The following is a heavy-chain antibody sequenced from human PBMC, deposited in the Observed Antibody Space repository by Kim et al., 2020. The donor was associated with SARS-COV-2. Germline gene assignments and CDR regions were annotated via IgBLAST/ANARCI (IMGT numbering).Heavy chain of an antibody. D-gene: IGHD4-17*01. CDR3: ARDRKAEDERWDFDS. Sequence: GGSLRLSCAVSGFTFNTYTMGWVRQVPGRGLQWVAGVSSRGALFYADSVKGRFTISRDNSKDTLYLQMDSLRGEDTAVYHCARDRKAEDERWDFDSWGQGTLVTVSS. CDR2: VSSRGAL. V-gene: IGHV3-23*01. CDR1: GFTFNTYT. J-gene: IGHJ4*02.